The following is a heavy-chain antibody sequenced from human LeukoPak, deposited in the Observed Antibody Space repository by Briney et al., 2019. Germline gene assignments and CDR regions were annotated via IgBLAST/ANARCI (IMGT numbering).Heavy chain of an antibody. CDR3: AKSHDLGFSPIDY. V-gene: IGHV3-23*01. CDR1: GFSFSSYA. CDR2: LSGSGGGT. D-gene: IGHD1-1*01. J-gene: IGHJ4*02. Sequence: PGGSLRLSYAASGFSFSSYAMGWVRQAPGKGLEWVSSLSGSGGGTSYADSVKGRFTVSRDNSENTLYLQMNSLRAEDTAVYYCAKSHDLGFSPIDYWGQGTLVTVSS.